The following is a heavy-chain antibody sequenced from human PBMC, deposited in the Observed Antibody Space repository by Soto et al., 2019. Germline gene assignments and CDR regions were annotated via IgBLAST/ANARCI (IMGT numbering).Heavy chain of an antibody. J-gene: IGHJ4*02. D-gene: IGHD3-22*01. V-gene: IGHV6-1*01. Sequence: PSQTLSLTCAISGDSVSDNSAAWNWIRQHPSRGLEWLGRTYYRSKWYNDYAVSVKSRITVTPDTSKNQFSLHLNSVTPEDTAFYYCAREYYDSSGAVFDYWGQGTLVTVSS. CDR2: TYYRSKWYN. CDR1: GDSVSDNSAA. CDR3: AREYYDSSGAVFDY.